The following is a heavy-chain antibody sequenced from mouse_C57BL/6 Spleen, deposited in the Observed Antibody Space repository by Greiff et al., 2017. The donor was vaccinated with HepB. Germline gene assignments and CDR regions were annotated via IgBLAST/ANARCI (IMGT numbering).Heavy chain of an antibody. CDR3: ARWGGTAQARGY. Sequence: QVQLQQPGAELVKPGASVKLSCKASGFTFTSYWMQWVKQRPGQGLEWIGKIDPSDSYTNYNQKFKGKATLTVDTSSSTAYMQLSSLTSEDAAVYYCARWGGTAQARGYWGQGTTLTVSS. V-gene: IGHV1-50*01. CDR2: IDPSDSYT. J-gene: IGHJ2*01. D-gene: IGHD3-2*02. CDR1: GFTFTSYW.